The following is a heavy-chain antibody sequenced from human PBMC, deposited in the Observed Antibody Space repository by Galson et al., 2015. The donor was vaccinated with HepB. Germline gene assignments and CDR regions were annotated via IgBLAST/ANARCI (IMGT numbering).Heavy chain of an antibody. V-gene: IGHV3-23*01. CDR3: AKDRRALEWLPNYFDY. CDR2: ISGSGGST. J-gene: IGHJ4*02. Sequence: SLRLSCAAAGFTFSSYAMSWVRQAPGKGLEWVSAISGSGGSTYYADSVKGRFTISRDNSKNTLYLQMNSLRAEDTAVYYCAKDRRALEWLPNYFDYWGQGTLVTVSS. CDR1: GFTFSSYA. D-gene: IGHD3-3*01.